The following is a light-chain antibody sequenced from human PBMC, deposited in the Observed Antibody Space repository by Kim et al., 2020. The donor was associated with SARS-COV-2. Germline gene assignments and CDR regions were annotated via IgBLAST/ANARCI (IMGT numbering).Light chain of an antibody. CDR1: QGISTW. J-gene: IGKJ4*01. CDR2: TAS. CDR3: QRADSFPIT. Sequence: ASVGDRVTITCRASQGISTWLAWYQQKPGKAPNLLIYTASSLQSGVPSRFSGSGSGTDFTLTISSLQPEDFATYYCQRADSFPITFGGGTKVDIK. V-gene: IGKV1-12*01.